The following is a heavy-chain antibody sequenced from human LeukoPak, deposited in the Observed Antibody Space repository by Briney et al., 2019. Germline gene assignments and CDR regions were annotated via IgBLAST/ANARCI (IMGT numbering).Heavy chain of an antibody. Sequence: GGSLRLSCTASGFTFSPYWMTWVRQAPGKGLEWVANIKPDGGEKYYVDSVKGRFTISRDNTKNSVYLQMNSLRAEDTAVYYCAIKHDYWGQGTLVTVSS. CDR3: AIKHDY. V-gene: IGHV3-7*01. CDR2: IKPDGGEK. J-gene: IGHJ4*02. CDR1: GFTFSPYW.